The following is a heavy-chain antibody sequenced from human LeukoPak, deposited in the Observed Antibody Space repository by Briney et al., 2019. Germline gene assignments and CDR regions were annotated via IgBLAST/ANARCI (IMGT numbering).Heavy chain of an antibody. Sequence: GGSLRLSCAASGFTFSSYSMNRVRQAPGKGLEWVSSISSSSSYIYYADSVKGRFTISRDNAKNSLYLQMNSLRAEDTAVYYCASVDTAMVTFDYWGQGTLVTVSS. V-gene: IGHV3-21*01. J-gene: IGHJ4*02. CDR3: ASVDTAMVTFDY. CDR1: GFTFSSYS. D-gene: IGHD5-18*01. CDR2: ISSSSSYI.